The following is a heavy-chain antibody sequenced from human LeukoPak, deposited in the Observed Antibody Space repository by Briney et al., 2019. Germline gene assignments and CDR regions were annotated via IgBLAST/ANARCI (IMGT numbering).Heavy chain of an antibody. CDR3: ARAPHRYGDYQGMFDY. V-gene: IGHV4-59*01. D-gene: IGHD4-17*01. CDR2: IYYSRST. CDR1: GGSISSYY. J-gene: IGHJ4*02. Sequence: SETLSLTCTVSGGSISSYYWSWIRQPPGKGLEWIGYIYYSRSTNYNPSLKSRVTISVDTSKNQFSLKLSSVTAADTAVYYCARAPHRYGDYQGMFDYWGQGTLVTVSS.